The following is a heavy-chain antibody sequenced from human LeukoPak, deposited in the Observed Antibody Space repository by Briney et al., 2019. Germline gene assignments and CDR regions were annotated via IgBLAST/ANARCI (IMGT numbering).Heavy chain of an antibody. J-gene: IGHJ3*02. CDR2: INSDGSTT. CDR1: GFTFSSYW. Sequence: GWSLRLSCAASGFTFSSYWMHWVRQAPGKGLVWVSRINSDGSTTSYADSVKGRFTISRDNAKNTLYLQMNSLRAEDTAVYYCSRDTADDAFDIWGQGTMVTVSS. CDR3: SRDTADDAFDI. V-gene: IGHV3-74*01.